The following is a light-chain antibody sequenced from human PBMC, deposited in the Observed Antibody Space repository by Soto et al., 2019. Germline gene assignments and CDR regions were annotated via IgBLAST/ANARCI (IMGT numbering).Light chain of an antibody. CDR1: SSYIGAGYH. V-gene: IGLV1-40*01. Sequence: QSVLTQPPSVSGAPGQRVTISCTGSSSYIGAGYHVHWYQQLPGTAPKLLIYGNSNRPSGVPDRFSGSKSGTSASLAITGLQAEDEADYYCQSYDSSLSGPVFGGGTQLTVL. CDR2: GNS. J-gene: IGLJ3*02. CDR3: QSYDSSLSGPV.